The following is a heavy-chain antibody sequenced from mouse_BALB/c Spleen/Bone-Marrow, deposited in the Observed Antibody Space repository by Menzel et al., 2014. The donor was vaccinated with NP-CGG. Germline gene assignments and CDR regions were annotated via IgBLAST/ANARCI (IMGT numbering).Heavy chain of an antibody. V-gene: IGHV14-3*02. D-gene: IGHD1-2*01. CDR1: GFNIKDTY. Sequence: SAAELVKPGASVKLSCTASGFNIKDTYMHWVKQRPGQGLEWIGRIDPANGNTKYAPKFQGKATITADTSSNTAYLQRSSLTSEDTAVYYCARYYYGYYFDYWGQGTTLTVSS. CDR2: IDPANGNT. CDR3: ARYYYGYYFDY. J-gene: IGHJ2*01.